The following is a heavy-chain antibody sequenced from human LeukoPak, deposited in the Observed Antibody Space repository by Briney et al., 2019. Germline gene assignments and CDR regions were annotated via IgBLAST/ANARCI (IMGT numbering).Heavy chain of an antibody. Sequence: GGSLRLSCAGSGFTFESDSMNWVRQAPGKGLEWVSLISSSSTFKYYADSVKGRFTISRDNAKNSLYLQMNSLRADDTAVYYCAELGITMIGGVWGKGTTVTISS. CDR1: GFTFESDS. V-gene: IGHV3-21*01. CDR2: ISSSSTFK. CDR3: AELGITMIGGV. D-gene: IGHD3-10*02. J-gene: IGHJ6*04.